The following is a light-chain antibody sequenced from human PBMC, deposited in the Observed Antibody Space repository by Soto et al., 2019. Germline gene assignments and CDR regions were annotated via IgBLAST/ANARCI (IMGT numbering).Light chain of an antibody. Sequence: QPASVSGSPGQSITISCTGTSSDVGGYNYVSWYQQHPGKGPKLMIYDVSDRPSGVSNRFSGSKSGNTASLTISGLRAEDEADYYCSSYTTSSPHVLFGGGTKLTVL. CDR3: SSYTTSSPHVL. J-gene: IGLJ2*01. V-gene: IGLV2-14*03. CDR2: DVS. CDR1: SSDVGGYNY.